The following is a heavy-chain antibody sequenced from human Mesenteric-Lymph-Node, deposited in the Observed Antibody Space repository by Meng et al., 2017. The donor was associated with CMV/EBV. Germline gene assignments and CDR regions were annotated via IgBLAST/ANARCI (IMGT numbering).Heavy chain of an antibody. Sequence: GESLKISCAASGFTVSSNYMSWVRQAPGKGLEWVSVIYSGGSTYYADSVKGRFTISRDNSKNTLYLQMNSLRAEDTAVYYCARSDWFDAWGQGTLVTVSS. CDR2: IYSGGST. CDR3: ARSDWFDA. V-gene: IGHV3-66*01. J-gene: IGHJ5*02. CDR1: GFTVSSNY.